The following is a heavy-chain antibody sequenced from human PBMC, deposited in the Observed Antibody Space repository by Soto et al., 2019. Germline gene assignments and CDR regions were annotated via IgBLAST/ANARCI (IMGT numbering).Heavy chain of an antibody. CDR3: ARHGAYSTSVYYYYGMDF. V-gene: IGHV4-39*01. CDR1: GGFINNSAYY. CDR2: GYYGGRT. J-gene: IGHJ6*02. D-gene: IGHD6-13*01. Sequence: PSETLSLTCTVSGGFINNSAYYWGWIRQPPGKGLDWIASGYYGGRTYYDPSLKSRVTFSLDTPKSRFSLELSSVTAADTAVYYCARHGAYSTSVYYYYGMDFWGQGTTVTVSS.